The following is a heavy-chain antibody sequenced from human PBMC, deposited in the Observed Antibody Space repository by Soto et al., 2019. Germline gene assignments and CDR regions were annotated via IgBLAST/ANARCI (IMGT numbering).Heavy chain of an antibody. CDR2: ISYDGSNK. J-gene: IGHJ4*02. CDR3: ARARIQLWQHFDY. V-gene: IGHV3-30-3*01. D-gene: IGHD5-18*01. Sequence: PGGSLRLSCAASGFTFSSYAMHWVRQAPGKGLEWVAVISYDGSNKYYADSVKGRFTISRDNSKNTLYLQMNSLRAEDTAVYYCARARIQLWQHFDYWGQGPLGTVSS. CDR1: GFTFSSYA.